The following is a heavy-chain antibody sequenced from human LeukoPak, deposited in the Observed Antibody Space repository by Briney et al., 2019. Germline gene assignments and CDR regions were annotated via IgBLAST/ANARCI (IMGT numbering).Heavy chain of an antibody. V-gene: IGHV1-46*01. D-gene: IGHD3-22*01. CDR1: GYTFTSYY. J-gene: IGHJ4*02. CDR3: ARGPGPADDGGGYCFDY. CDR2: INPSGGST. Sequence: ASVKVSCKASGYTFTSYYLYWVRQAPGQGLEWMGVINPSGGSTTSARKFQGRVTMTRDTSTSTVYMELRSLRSEDTAVYYCARGPGPADDGGGYCFDYWGQGTLVTVSS.